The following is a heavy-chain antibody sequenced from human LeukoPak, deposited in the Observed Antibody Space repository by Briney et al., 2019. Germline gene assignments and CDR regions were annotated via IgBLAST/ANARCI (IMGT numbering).Heavy chain of an antibody. V-gene: IGHV4-34*01. J-gene: IGHJ4*02. Sequence: SETLSLTCAVYGGSFSGYYWSWIRQPPGKGLEWIGEINHSGSTNYNPSLKSRVTISVDTSKNQFSLKLSSVTAADTAVYYCARRETPAAAGSVPGWGQGTLVTVSS. D-gene: IGHD6-13*01. CDR1: GGSFSGYY. CDR2: INHSGST. CDR3: ARRETPAAAGSVPG.